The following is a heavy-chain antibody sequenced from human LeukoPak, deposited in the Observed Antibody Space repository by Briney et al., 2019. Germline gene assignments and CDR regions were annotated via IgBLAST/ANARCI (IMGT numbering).Heavy chain of an antibody. CDR1: GGSFSGYY. CDR3: ARARGTYYYDSSGRLFDY. D-gene: IGHD3-22*01. J-gene: IGHJ4*02. V-gene: IGHV4-34*01. Sequence: SETLSLTCAVYGGSFSGYYWSWLRQPPGKGLEWLGEINHSGSTNYNPSLKSRVTISVDTSKNQFSLKLSSVTAADTAVYYCARARGTYYYDSSGRLFDYWGQGTLVTVSS. CDR2: INHSGST.